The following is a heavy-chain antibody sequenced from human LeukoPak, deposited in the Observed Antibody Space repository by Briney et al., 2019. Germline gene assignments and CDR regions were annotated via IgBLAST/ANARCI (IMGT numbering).Heavy chain of an antibody. Sequence: GGSLRLSCAASGFTFNTYGMSWARQAPGKGLEWVSVIYSGGSTYYAASVEGRFTISRDNSKNTVYLQMNNLRVDDTAVYYCARAGPIDYWGQGILVTVSS. J-gene: IGHJ4*02. CDR2: IYSGGST. CDR1: GFTFNTYG. V-gene: IGHV3-53*01. CDR3: ARAGPIDY.